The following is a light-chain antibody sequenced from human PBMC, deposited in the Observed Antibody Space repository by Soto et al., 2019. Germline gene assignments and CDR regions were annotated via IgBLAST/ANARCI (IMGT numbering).Light chain of an antibody. V-gene: IGLV1-40*01. CDR2: ANS. Sequence: QSVLTQPPSVSGAPGQRVTISCTGSSSNIGAGYDVHWYQQLPGAAPTLLISANSDRPSGVPDRFSGSKSGTSASPAITGLQTEDEADYYCQSFDRSLTAWVFGGGTQLTVL. J-gene: IGLJ3*02. CDR1: SSNIGAGYD. CDR3: QSFDRSLTAWV.